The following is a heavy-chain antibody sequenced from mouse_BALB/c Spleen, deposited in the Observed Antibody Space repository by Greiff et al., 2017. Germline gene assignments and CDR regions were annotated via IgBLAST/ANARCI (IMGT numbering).Heavy chain of an antibody. V-gene: IGHV5-6-5*01. CDR1: GFTFSSYA. CDR3: ARRTGTSAWFAY. Sequence: EVKLVESGGGLVKPGGSLKLSCAASGFTFSSYAMSWVRQTPEKRLEWVASISSGGSTYYPDSVKGRFTISRDNARNILYLQMSSLRSEDTAMYYCARRTGTSAWFAYWGQGTTLTVSS. CDR2: ISSGGST. J-gene: IGHJ2*01. D-gene: IGHD4-1*01.